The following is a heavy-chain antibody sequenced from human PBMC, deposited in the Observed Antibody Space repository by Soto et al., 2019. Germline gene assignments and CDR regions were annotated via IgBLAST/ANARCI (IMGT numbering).Heavy chain of an antibody. Sequence: GGSLRLSCAASGFTFSDYYMSWIRQAPGKGLEWVSYISSSGSTIYYADSVKGRFTISRDNAKNSLYLQMNSLRAEDTAVYYCARDHDDYSNEWPSYYYYMDVWGKGTTVTVSS. D-gene: IGHD4-4*01. J-gene: IGHJ6*03. CDR2: ISSSGSTI. V-gene: IGHV3-11*01. CDR3: ARDHDDYSNEWPSYYYYMDV. CDR1: GFTFSDYY.